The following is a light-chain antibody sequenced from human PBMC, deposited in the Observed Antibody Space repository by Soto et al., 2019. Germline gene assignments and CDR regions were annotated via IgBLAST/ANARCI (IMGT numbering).Light chain of an antibody. V-gene: IGKV3-15*01. Sequence: EIVMTQSPATLSVSPGERATLSCRASQSVGTSLAWYKQKPGQAPRLLVYPASGRVAGIPARFSGSGSGTEFTLTIGSLPSKDFAIYYGQHYYNWPPKVGQGTRVEIK. CDR2: PAS. CDR1: QSVGTS. CDR3: QHYYNWPPK. J-gene: IGKJ1*01.